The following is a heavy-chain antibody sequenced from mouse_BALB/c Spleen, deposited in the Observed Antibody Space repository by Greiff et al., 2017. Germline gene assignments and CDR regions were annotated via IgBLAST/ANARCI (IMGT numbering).Heavy chain of an antibody. CDR3: ASDHYGSSAFDV. D-gene: IGHD1-1*01. J-gene: IGHJ1*01. Sequence: QVQLKESGPGLVAPSQSLSITCTVSGFSLSRYSVHWVRQPPGKGLEWLGMIWGGGSTDYNSALKSRLSISKDNSKSQVFLKMNSLQADDTAMYYCASDHYGSSAFDVWGAGTTVTVSS. CDR1: GFSLSRYS. CDR2: IWGGGST. V-gene: IGHV2-6-4*01.